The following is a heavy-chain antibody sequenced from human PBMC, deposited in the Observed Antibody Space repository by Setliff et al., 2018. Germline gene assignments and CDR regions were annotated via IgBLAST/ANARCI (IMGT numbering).Heavy chain of an antibody. J-gene: IGHJ5*02. CDR2: ISAYNGNT. CDR1: GYTFTNYG. D-gene: IGHD6-19*01. Sequence: ASVKVSCKASGYTFTNYGINWVRQAPGQGLEWLGWISAYNGNTHYAQKLQGRVSMTTDTSTSTAYMELSSLRSEDTAVYYCARVGIGGSGCPTWGQGTLVTVSS. V-gene: IGHV1-18*01. CDR3: ARVGIGGSGCPT.